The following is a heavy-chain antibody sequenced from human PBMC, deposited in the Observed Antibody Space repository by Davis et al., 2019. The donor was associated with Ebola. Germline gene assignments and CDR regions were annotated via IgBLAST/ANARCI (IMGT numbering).Heavy chain of an antibody. CDR2: INPNSGGT. Sequence: ASVKVSCKASGYTFTGYYMHWVRQAPGQGLEWMGWINPNSGGTNYAQKFQGRVTMTRDTSISTAYMELSRLRSDDTAVYYCARELSSYGTRFFDYWGQGTLVTVSS. J-gene: IGHJ4*02. D-gene: IGHD5-18*01. CDR3: ARELSSYGTRFFDY. CDR1: GYTFTGYY. V-gene: IGHV1-2*02.